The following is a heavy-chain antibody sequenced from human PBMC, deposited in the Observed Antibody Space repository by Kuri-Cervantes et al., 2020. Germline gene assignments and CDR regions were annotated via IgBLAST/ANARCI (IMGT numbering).Heavy chain of an antibody. CDR1: GFSFSDYG. V-gene: IGHV3-30*03. CDR3: ARDLGIVGALYYFDY. J-gene: IGHJ4*02. D-gene: IGHD1-26*01. CDR2: ISYDGTKV. Sequence: GESLKISCAASGFSFSDYGLHWVRQAPGKGLEWVAVISYDGTKVYYGNSVKGRFTISRDNSKNTLYLQMNSLRAEDTAVYYCARDLGIVGALYYFDYWGQGTLVTVSS.